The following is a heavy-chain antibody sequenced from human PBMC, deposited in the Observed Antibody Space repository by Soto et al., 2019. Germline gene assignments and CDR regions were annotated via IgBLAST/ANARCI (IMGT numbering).Heavy chain of an antibody. CDR3: ARHEGWTGPDQ. CDR2: IFHDGNT. J-gene: IGHJ5*02. CDR1: GASIGSGGW. V-gene: IGHV4-4*02. D-gene: IGHD2-8*02. Sequence: SETLSLTCAVSGASIGSGGWWSWVRQPPGKGLEWIAEIFHDGNTNYSPSLKSRVTISVDKSQNQFSLNVYSVTAANTAVYYCARHEGWTGPDQWGQGTLVTVSS.